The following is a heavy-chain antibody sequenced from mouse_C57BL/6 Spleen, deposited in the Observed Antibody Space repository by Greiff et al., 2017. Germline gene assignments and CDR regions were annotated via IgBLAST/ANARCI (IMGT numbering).Heavy chain of an antibody. J-gene: IGHJ2*01. CDR1: GYTFTSYW. Sequence: QVQLQQPGAELVRPGSSVKLSCKASGYTFTSYWMHWVKQRPIQGLEWIGNIDPSDSETHYNQKFKDKATFTVDKSSSTAYMQLSSLTSEDSAVYNCARSDDGSSYTFPFDYWGQGTTLTVSS. V-gene: IGHV1-52*01. CDR3: ARSDDGSSYTFPFDY. D-gene: IGHD1-1*01. CDR2: IDPSDSET.